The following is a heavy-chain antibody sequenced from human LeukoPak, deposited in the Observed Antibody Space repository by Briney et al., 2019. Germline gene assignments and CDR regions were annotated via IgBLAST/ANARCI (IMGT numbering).Heavy chain of an antibody. CDR1: GYSISSGYY. J-gene: IGHJ5*02. CDR2: IYHSGST. Sequence: PSETLSLTCAVSGYSISSGYYWGWIRQPPGKGLEWIGSIYHSGSTYYNPSLKSRVTISVDTSKNQFSLKLSSVTAADTAVYYCARTEYNWNYVRWFDPWGQGTLVTVSS. D-gene: IGHD1-7*01. CDR3: ARTEYNWNYVRWFDP. V-gene: IGHV4-38-2*01.